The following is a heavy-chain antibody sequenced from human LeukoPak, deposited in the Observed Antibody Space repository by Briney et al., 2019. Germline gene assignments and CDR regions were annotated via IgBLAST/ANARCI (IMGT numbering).Heavy chain of an antibody. D-gene: IGHD2-2*01. J-gene: IGHJ6*03. CDR1: GYTFTSYD. CDR3: ARAYCSSTSCYLYYYNYMDV. CDR2: MNPNSGNT. V-gene: IGHV1-8*01. Sequence: ASVKVSCKASGYTFTSYDINWVRQATGQGLEWMGWMNPNSGNTGYAQKFQGRVTMTRNTSISTAYMELSSLRSEDTAVYYCARAYCSSTSCYLYYYNYMDVWGKGTTVTVSS.